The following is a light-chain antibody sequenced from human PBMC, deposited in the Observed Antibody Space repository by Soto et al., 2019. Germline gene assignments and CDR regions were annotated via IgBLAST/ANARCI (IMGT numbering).Light chain of an antibody. CDR2: GAS. Sequence: DIVLTQSPGTLSLSPGERATLSCRASQTIDSTYLAWYQQKPGQAPRLLIYGASSRATGIPDRFSGSGSGTEFTLTISRLEPEDFAVYYCQQYGTSPQTFGQGTKVEIK. CDR3: QQYGTSPQT. CDR1: QTIDSTY. V-gene: IGKV3-20*01. J-gene: IGKJ1*01.